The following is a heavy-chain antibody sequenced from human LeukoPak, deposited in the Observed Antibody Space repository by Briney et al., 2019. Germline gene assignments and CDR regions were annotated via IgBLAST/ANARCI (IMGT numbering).Heavy chain of an antibody. V-gene: IGHV3-23*01. J-gene: IGHJ3*02. CDR3: ARDVRSSGYFRQFIVSGDAFDI. CDR1: GFTFSSYA. CDR2: ISGSGGST. D-gene: IGHD3-22*01. Sequence: PGGSLRLSCAASGFTFSSYAMSWVRQAPGKGLEWVSAISGSGGSTYYADSVKGRFTISRDNAKNSLYLQMNSLRAEDTAVYYCARDVRSSGYFRQFIVSGDAFDIWGQGTMVTVSS.